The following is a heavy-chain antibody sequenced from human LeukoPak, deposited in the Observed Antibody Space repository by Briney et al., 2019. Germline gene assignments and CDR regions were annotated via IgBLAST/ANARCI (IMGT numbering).Heavy chain of an antibody. Sequence: KPSETQSLTCAVSGYSISRGYYRGWIRPPPGEGLEWIGSIYHSGSTYYNPSLKSRVTISVDTSKKQFSLKLSSVTAADTAVYYCAQGLLIDWFDTWGQGTLVTVSS. CDR1: GYSISRGYY. V-gene: IGHV4-38-2*01. D-gene: IGHD2-15*01. CDR2: IYHSGST. J-gene: IGHJ5*02. CDR3: AQGLLIDWFDT.